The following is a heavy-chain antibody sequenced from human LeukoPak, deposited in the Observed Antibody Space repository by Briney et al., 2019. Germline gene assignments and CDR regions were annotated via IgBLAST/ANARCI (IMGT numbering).Heavy chain of an antibody. CDR1: GFVFSDYY. D-gene: IGHD3-10*01. CDR2: ISGLGSSI. Sequence: GGSLRLSCAASGFVFSDYYMSWIRQTPGKGLDWVSYISGLGSSIYYADSVKGRFTISRDNAKNSLYLQMNGLRAEDTAVYYCARETTYYYGSGSYYIRGQDYYYMDVWGKGTTVTISS. CDR3: ARETTYYYGSGSYYIRGQDYYYMDV. J-gene: IGHJ6*03. V-gene: IGHV3-11*01.